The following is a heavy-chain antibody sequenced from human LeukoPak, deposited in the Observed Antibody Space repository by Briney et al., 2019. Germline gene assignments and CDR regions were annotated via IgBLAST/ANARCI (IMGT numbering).Heavy chain of an antibody. CDR2: INQDETRA. D-gene: IGHD1-1*01. J-gene: IGHJ3*01. V-gene: IGHV3-74*01. CDR3: GRGGGGIDV. CDR1: GFTFRNYL. Sequence: PGGSLRLSCAVSGFTFRNYLMHWVRQPPGQGLVWVSRINQDETRAYADSVKGRFTVSRDNAKNMLYLQLNGLRAEDTAVYFCGRGGGGIDVWGQGTTVIVSS.